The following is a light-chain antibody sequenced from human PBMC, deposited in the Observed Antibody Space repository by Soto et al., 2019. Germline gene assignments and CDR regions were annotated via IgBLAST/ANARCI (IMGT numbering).Light chain of an antibody. J-gene: IGLJ1*01. CDR2: DVS. CDR1: SSDVGGYNY. V-gene: IGLV2-14*03. CDR3: SSHTSSSTPYV. Sequence: QSALTQPASVSGSPGQSITISCTGTSSDVGGYNYVSWYQQHPGKAPKLMIHDVSNRPSGVSNRFSGSKSGNTASLTISGLQAEDEADYYCSSHTSSSTPYVFGTGTKLTVL.